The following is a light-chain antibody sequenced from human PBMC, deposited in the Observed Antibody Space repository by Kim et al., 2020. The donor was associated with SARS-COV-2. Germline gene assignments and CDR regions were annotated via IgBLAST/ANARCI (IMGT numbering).Light chain of an antibody. CDR1: SLRSYY. Sequence: ALGQTVSITCQGASLRSYYASWYQQKPGQAPVLVIYGKNNRPSGIPDRFSGSSSGNTASLTITGAQAEDEADYYCNSRDSSGNHLVFGTGTKVTVL. J-gene: IGLJ1*01. CDR2: GKN. CDR3: NSRDSSGNHLV. V-gene: IGLV3-19*01.